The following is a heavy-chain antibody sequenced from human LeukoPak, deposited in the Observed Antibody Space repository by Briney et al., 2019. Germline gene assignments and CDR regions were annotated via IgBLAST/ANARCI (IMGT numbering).Heavy chain of an antibody. J-gene: IGHJ5*02. V-gene: IGHV4-59*01. CDR3: ARLWFGEFYNWFDP. D-gene: IGHD3-10*01. CDR2: IYYSGST. CDR1: GGSISSYY. Sequence: PSETLSLTCTVSGGSISSYYWSWIRQPPGKGLEWIGYIYYSGSTNYTPSLKSRVTISVDTSKNQFSLTLSSVTAADTAVYYCARLWFGEFYNWFDPWGQGTLVTVSS.